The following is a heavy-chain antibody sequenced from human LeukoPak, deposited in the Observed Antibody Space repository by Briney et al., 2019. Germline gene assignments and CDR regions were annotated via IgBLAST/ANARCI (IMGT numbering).Heavy chain of an antibody. CDR1: GGTFSSYA. J-gene: IGHJ4*02. CDR3: AHNREGVADFDY. V-gene: IGHV1-69*06. D-gene: IGHD6-19*01. CDR2: IIPIFGTA. Sequence: VKVSCKASGGTFSSYAISWVRQAPGQGLEWMGGIIPIFGTANYAQKFQGRVTITADKSTSTAYMELSSLRSEDTAVYYCAHNREGVADFDYWGQGTLVTVSS.